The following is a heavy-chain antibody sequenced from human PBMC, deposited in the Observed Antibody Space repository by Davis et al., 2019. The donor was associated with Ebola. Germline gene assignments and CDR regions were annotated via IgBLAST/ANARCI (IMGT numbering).Heavy chain of an antibody. J-gene: IGHJ4*02. D-gene: IGHD3-3*01. Sequence: GGSLRLSCAASGFTISSYWTSWVRQAPGTGLEWVATIKQDRSEKYYVDSVKGRFTISRDDAKNSLYLQMNGLRAEDKAVYYCAREEGQHYDFWSGYRVYWGQGTLVTVSS. CDR1: GFTISSYW. V-gene: IGHV3-7*03. CDR3: AREEGQHYDFWSGYRVY. CDR2: IKQDRSEK.